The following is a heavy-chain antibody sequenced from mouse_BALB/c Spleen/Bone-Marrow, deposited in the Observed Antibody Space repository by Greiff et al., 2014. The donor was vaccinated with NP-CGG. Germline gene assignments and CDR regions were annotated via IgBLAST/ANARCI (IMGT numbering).Heavy chain of an antibody. Sequence: EVKLMESGPELVKPGASVKISCKASGYSFTGYFMNWVMQSHGKSLEWIGRINPYNGDTFYNQKFKDKATLTEDKSSSTAHMELRSLASEDSAVYYCTRVTTYWYFDVWGAGTTVTVSS. D-gene: IGHD1-1*01. CDR3: TRVTTYWYFDV. V-gene: IGHV1-20*02. CDR1: GYSFTGYF. J-gene: IGHJ1*01. CDR2: INPYNGDT.